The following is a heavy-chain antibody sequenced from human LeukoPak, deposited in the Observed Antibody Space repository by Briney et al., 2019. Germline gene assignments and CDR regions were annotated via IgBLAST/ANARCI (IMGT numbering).Heavy chain of an antibody. CDR1: GGSISSYY. D-gene: IGHD3-22*01. CDR3: AREVVLNYYDSSGYLGT. CDR2: IYYSGST. J-gene: IGHJ4*02. Sequence: SSETLSLTCTVSGGSISSYYWSWIRQPPGKGLEWIGYIYYSGSTNYSPSLKSRVTISVDTSKNQFSLKLSSVTAADTAVYYCAREVVLNYYDSSGYLGTWGQGTLVTVSS. V-gene: IGHV4-59*12.